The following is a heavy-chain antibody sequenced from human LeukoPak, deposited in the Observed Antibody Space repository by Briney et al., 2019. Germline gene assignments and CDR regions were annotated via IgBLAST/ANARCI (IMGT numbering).Heavy chain of an antibody. D-gene: IGHD3-22*01. J-gene: IGHJ3*02. CDR1: GGTFSSYA. CDR2: IIPIFGTA. Sequence: SVKVSCKASGGTFSSYAISWVRQAPGQGLEWMGGIIPIFGTANYAQKFQGRATITADESTSTAYVELSSLRSEDTAVYYCARDLGDYYDSSGYYPDAFDIWGQGTMVTVSS. V-gene: IGHV1-69*13. CDR3: ARDLGDYYDSSGYYPDAFDI.